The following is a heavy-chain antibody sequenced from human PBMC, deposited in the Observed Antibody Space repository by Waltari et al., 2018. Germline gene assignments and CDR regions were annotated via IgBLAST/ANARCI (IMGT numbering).Heavy chain of an antibody. CDR3: ARRGDDYGDLDWYFDL. D-gene: IGHD4-17*01. V-gene: IGHV1-69*04. CDR1: GGTFSSYA. Sequence: QVQLVQSGAEVKKPGSSVKVSCKASGGTFSSYAISWVRQAPGQGLEWMGGSIPILGIANYAQKFQGRVTITADEATSTAYMELSSLRSEDTAVYYCARRGDDYGDLDWYFDLWGRGTLVTVSS. J-gene: IGHJ2*01. CDR2: SIPILGIA.